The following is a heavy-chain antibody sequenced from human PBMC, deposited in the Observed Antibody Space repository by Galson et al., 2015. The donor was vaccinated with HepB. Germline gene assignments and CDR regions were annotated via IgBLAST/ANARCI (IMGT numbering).Heavy chain of an antibody. CDR2: IYYSGST. J-gene: IGHJ4*02. Sequence: ETLSLTCTVSGGSISSYYWSWIRQPPGKGLEWIGYIYYSGSTNYNPSLKSRVTISVDTSKNQFSLKLSSVTAADTAVYYCARGGDGGGTVVTPVASYFDYWGQGTLVTVSS. D-gene: IGHD4-23*01. V-gene: IGHV4-59*01. CDR3: ARGGDGGGTVVTPVASYFDY. CDR1: GGSISSYY.